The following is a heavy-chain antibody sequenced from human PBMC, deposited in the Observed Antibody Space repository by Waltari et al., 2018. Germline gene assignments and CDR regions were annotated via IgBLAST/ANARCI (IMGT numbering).Heavy chain of an antibody. J-gene: IGHJ4*02. D-gene: IGHD5-12*01. CDR3: AKRPQGHSDYERRFDS. V-gene: IGHV3-23*01. CDR2: LSESGAAT. CDR1: GITFSSYT. Sequence: EVQLLESGGGLVQPGGSLRLSCAASGITFSSYTMHWVRQAPGKGLEWVSGLSESGAATFYADSVKGRFIISRDNAKNTVYLQMNSLRAEDTAVYYCAKRPQGHSDYERRFDSWGQGTLVTVSS.